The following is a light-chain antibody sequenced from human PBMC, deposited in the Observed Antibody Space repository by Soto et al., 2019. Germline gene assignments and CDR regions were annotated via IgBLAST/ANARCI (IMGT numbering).Light chain of an antibody. CDR2: DTS. CDR3: HQSYSAPPT. J-gene: IGKJ2*01. V-gene: IGKV3-15*01. Sequence: EIVMTQSPATLSVSPGERVTLSCRASQSVSRFLAWYQQRPGQAPRLLIYDTSTRATGVPARFSGSGSGTEFSLTISSLQSEDFATYYCHQSYSAPPTFGQGTKLDIK. CDR1: QSVSRF.